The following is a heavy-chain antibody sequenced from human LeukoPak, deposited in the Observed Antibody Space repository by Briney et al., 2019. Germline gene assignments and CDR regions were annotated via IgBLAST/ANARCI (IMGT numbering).Heavy chain of an antibody. CDR1: GGSFSGYY. Sequence: PSETLSLTCAVYGGSFSGYYWSWIRQPPGKGLEWIGEINHSGSTNYNPSLKSRVTISVDTSKNQFSLKLSSVTAADTAVCYCAGGVYYGSGSYPYYYYYGMDVWGQGTTVTVSS. CDR3: AGGVYYGSGSYPYYYYYGMDV. CDR2: INHSGST. J-gene: IGHJ6*02. V-gene: IGHV4-34*01. D-gene: IGHD3-10*01.